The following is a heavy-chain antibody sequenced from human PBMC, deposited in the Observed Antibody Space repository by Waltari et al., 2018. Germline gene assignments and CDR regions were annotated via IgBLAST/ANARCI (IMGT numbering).Heavy chain of an antibody. CDR1: GVSFRGYY. D-gene: IGHD3-16*02. V-gene: IGHV4-34*01. Sequence: QVHLQQWGAGLLTPSETLSLTCAVSGVSFRGYYWRWIRQPPWMGLEWLGEINHRGSTNYNPSLKSRVTISVETSKNQFSLKLSSVTAADTAVYYCARGADYVWGSYRYTGWFDPWGQGTLVTVSS. CDR2: INHRGST. CDR3: ARGADYVWGSYRYTGWFDP. J-gene: IGHJ5*02.